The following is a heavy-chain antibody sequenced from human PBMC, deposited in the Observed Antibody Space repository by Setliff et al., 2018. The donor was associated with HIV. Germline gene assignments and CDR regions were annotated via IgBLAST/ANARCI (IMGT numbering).Heavy chain of an antibody. CDR1: GDSVSDYY. Sequence: SETLSLTCSVSGDSVSDYYWSWIRQPPGKGLEWIGDISTFRGTNYSPSLQSRVTISMDTSKNQLSLNLSSATAADTAVYYCSRGTFGGVIAQYYFDDWGQGTLVTVSS. CDR2: ISTFRGT. J-gene: IGHJ4*02. D-gene: IGHD3-16*02. V-gene: IGHV4-4*09. CDR3: SRGTFGGVIAQYYFDD.